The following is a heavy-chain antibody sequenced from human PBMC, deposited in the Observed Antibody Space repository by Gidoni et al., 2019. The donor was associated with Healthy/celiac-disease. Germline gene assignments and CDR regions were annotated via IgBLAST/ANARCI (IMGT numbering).Heavy chain of an antibody. V-gene: IGHV3-30-3*01. CDR1: GFTFSSYA. CDR2: ISYDGSNK. D-gene: IGHD6-13*01. CDR3: ARVRAAADDY. J-gene: IGHJ4*02. Sequence: QVQLVESGGGVVQPGRSLRLSCAASGFTFSSYAMHWVRQAPGKGLEWVAVISYDGSNKYYADSVKGRFTISRDNSKNTLYLQMNSLRAEDTAVYYCARVRAAADDYWGQGTLVTVSS.